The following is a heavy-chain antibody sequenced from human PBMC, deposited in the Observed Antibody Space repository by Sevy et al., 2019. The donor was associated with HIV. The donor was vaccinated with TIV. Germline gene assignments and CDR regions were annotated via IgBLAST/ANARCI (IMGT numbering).Heavy chain of an antibody. CDR2: ISSSGSSI. D-gene: IGHD2-2*01. J-gene: IGHJ6*02. CDR3: ARGYCSSTSCYSSYYGMDV. CDR1: GFTFSSYD. V-gene: IGHV3-48*03. Sequence: GGSLRLSCTASGFTFSSYDMNWVRQAPGKGLEWVSKISSSGSSIYYADSVKGRFTISRDNAKNTLYLQMNSLRAEDTAVYYCARGYCSSTSCYSSYYGMDVWGQGTTVTVSS.